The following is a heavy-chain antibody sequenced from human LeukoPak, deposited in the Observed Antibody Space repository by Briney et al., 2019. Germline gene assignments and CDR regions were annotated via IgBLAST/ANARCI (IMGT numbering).Heavy chain of an antibody. Sequence: GRSLRLSCAASGFTFSSYGMHRVRQAPGKGLEWVAVIWYDGSNKYYADSVKGRFTISRDNSKNTLYLQMNSLRAEDTAVYYCARDKEGYDILTGRGGNYFDYWGQGTLVTVSP. CDR2: IWYDGSNK. CDR3: ARDKEGYDILTGRGGNYFDY. D-gene: IGHD3-9*01. J-gene: IGHJ4*02. CDR1: GFTFSSYG. V-gene: IGHV3-33*01.